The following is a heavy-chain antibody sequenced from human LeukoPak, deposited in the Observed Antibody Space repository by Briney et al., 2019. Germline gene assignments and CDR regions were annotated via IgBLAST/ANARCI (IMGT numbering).Heavy chain of an antibody. CDR1: GYTFTSYG. J-gene: IGHJ5*02. D-gene: IGHD2-8*01. CDR2: MNPNSGNT. V-gene: IGHV1-8*02. Sequence: ASVKVSCKASGYTFTSYGISWVRQAPGQGLEWMGWMNPNSGNTDYAQKFQGRVTMTRNTSISTAYVELSSLRSEDTAVYYCARDVGYCTNGVCRGSLDPWGQGTLVTVSS. CDR3: ARDVGYCTNGVCRGSLDP.